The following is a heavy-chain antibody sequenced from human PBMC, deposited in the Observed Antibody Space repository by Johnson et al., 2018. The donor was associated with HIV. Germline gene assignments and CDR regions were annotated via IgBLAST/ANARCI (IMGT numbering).Heavy chain of an antibody. Sequence: VQLVESGGGLVQPGRSLRLSCAASGFTFDDFAMHWVRQAPGKGLEWVSGISWNSGTIAYADSVKGRFTISRDNAKNSLYLQMNSLRPEDTALYYWAKDINLEDAFDIWGQGTMVTVSS. CDR3: AKDINLEDAFDI. V-gene: IGHV3-9*01. CDR1: GFTFDDFA. J-gene: IGHJ3*02. CDR2: ISWNSGTI.